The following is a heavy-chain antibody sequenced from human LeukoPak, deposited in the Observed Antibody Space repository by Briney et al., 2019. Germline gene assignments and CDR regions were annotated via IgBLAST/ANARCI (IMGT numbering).Heavy chain of an antibody. V-gene: IGHV3-30*18. D-gene: IGHD6-19*01. CDR3: AKDEIGAVAGLLDY. CDR2: ISFDGSNK. J-gene: IGHJ4*02. CDR1: GFTFSSYG. Sequence: GGSLRLSCAASGFTFSSYGMYWVRQAPGKGLEWVAVISFDGSNKYYADSVRGRFTVSRDNSKDTLYLQMNSLRAEDTAVYYCAKDEIGAVAGLLDYWGQGIMVTVSS.